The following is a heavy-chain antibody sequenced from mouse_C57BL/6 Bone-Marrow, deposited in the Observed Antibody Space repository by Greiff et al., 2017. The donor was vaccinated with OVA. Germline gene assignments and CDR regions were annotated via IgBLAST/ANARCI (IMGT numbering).Heavy chain of an antibody. CDR2: ISNLAYSI. D-gene: IGHD1-1*01. CDR3: ARFYGSSYYAMDY. CDR1: GFTFSDYG. V-gene: IGHV5-15*01. Sequence: EVKLVESGGGLVQPGGSLKLSCAASGFTFSDYGMAWVRQAPRKGPEWVAFISNLAYSIYYADTVTGRFTISRENAKNTLYLEMSSLRSEDTAMYYCARFYGSSYYAMDYWGQGTSVTVSS. J-gene: IGHJ4*01.